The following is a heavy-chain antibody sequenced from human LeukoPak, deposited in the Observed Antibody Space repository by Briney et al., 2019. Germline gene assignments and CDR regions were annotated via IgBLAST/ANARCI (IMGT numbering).Heavy chain of an antibody. CDR2: IYYSGST. D-gene: IGHD6-6*01. CDR3: ARAAFIAARRVFDY. CDR1: GGSISSYY. J-gene: IGHJ4*02. V-gene: IGHV4-59*06. Sequence: SETLSLTCTVSGGSISSYYWSWIRQHPGKGLEWIGYIYYSGSTYYNPSLKSRVTISVDTSKNQFSLKLSSVTAADTAVYYCARAAFIAARRVFDYWGQGTLVTVSS.